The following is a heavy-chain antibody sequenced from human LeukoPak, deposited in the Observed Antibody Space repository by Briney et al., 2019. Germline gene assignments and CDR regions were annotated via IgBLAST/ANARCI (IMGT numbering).Heavy chain of an antibody. V-gene: IGHV3-21*01. CDR2: ISSSSSYI. CDR1: GFTFDDYA. J-gene: IGHJ4*02. CDR3: ARDGPRGIAAAGTGY. Sequence: GGSLRLSCAASGFTFDDYAMHWVRQAPGKGLEWVSSISSSSSYIYYADSVKGRFTISRDNAKNSLYLQMNSLRAEDTAVYYCARDGPRGIAAAGTGYWGQGTLVTVSS. D-gene: IGHD6-13*01.